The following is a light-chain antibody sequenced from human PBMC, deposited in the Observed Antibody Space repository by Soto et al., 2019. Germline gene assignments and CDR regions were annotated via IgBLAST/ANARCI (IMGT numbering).Light chain of an antibody. Sequence: QPVLTQSPSASASLGASVKLTCTLSSGHSSYAIAWHQQQPEKGPRYLMKLNSDGSHSKGDGIPDRVSGSSSGVERYLTISSLQSEDEADYYCQTWVSGIRVFGGGTKVTVL. J-gene: IGLJ3*02. CDR1: SGHSSYA. CDR3: QTWVSGIRV. V-gene: IGLV4-69*01. CDR2: LNSDGSH.